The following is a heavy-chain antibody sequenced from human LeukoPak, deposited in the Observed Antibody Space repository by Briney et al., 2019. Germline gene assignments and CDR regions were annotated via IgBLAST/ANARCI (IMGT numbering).Heavy chain of an antibody. V-gene: IGHV3-15*01. D-gene: IGHD1-1*01. J-gene: IGHJ4*02. CDR2: IKSKTDGGTT. CDR1: GFTFSNAW. Sequence: GGSLRLSCAASGFTFSNAWMSWVRQAPGKGLEWVGRIKSKTDGGTTDYAAPVKGRFTISRDDSKNTLYLQMNSLKTEDTAVYYCTTDPRNGYYFDFWGQGTLVTVSS. CDR3: TTDPRNGYYFDF.